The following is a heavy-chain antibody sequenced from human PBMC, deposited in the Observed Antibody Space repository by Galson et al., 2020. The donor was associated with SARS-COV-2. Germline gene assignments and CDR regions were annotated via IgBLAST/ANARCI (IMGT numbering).Heavy chain of an antibody. CDR3: AREWWGDIVVVPVEEYYYGMDV. CDR2: LYTSGST. J-gene: IGHJ6*02. D-gene: IGHD2-2*01. CDR1: GGSISSYY. Sequence: SETLSLTCTVSGGSISSYYWSWIRQPAGKGLEWIGRLYTSGSTNYNPSLTSRVTMSVHTSKNQFSLKLSSVTAADTAVYYCAREWWGDIVVVPVEEYYYGMDVWGQGTTVTVSS. V-gene: IGHV4-4*07.